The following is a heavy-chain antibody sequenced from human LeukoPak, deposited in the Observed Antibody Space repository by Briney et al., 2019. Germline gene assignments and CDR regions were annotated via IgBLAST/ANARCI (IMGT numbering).Heavy chain of an antibody. CDR2: IIPIFGTA. CDR1: GYTFTSYY. CDR3: ARGDYGDYQPGPLPSDI. J-gene: IGHJ3*02. V-gene: IGHV1-69*05. D-gene: IGHD4-17*01. Sequence: ASVKVSCKASGYTFTSYYMHWVRQAPGQGLEWMGGIIPIFGTANYAQKFQGRVTITTDESTSTAYMELSSLRSEDTAVYYCARGDYGDYQPGPLPSDIWGQGTMVTVSS.